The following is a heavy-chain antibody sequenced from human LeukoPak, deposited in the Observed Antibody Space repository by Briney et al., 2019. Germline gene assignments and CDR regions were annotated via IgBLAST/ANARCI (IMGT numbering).Heavy chain of an antibody. D-gene: IGHD5-12*01. V-gene: IGHV1-3*01. Sequence: ASVKVSCKASGYTFTSYAMHWVRQAPGQRLEWMGWINAGNGNTKYSQKFQGRVTITRDTSASTAYMELSSLRSEDTAVYYCARVGEYSGYALDYWGQGTLVTVSS. CDR2: INAGNGNT. CDR1: GYTFTSYA. J-gene: IGHJ4*02. CDR3: ARVGEYSGYALDY.